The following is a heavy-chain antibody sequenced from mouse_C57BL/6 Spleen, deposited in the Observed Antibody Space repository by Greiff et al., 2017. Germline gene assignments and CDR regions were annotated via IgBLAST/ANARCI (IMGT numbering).Heavy chain of an antibody. Sequence: EVMLVESGGGLVKPGGSLKLSCAASGFTFSSYAMSWVRQTPEKRLEWVATISDGGSYTYYPDNVKGRFTISRDNAKNNLYLQMSHLKSEDTAMXYCARALFYYGSSYFDYWGQGTTLTVSS. J-gene: IGHJ2*01. CDR2: ISDGGSYT. CDR1: GFTFSSYA. V-gene: IGHV5-4*03. CDR3: ARALFYYGSSYFDY. D-gene: IGHD1-1*01.